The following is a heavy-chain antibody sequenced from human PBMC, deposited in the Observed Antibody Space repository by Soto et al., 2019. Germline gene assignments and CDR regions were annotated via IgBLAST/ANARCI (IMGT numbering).Heavy chain of an antibody. CDR1: GFNFDDHA. Sequence: EVQLVESGGGSAQPGRSLRLSCAASGFNFDDHAMHWVRQAPGKGLEWVSGISWNSVNIGYGDSVKGRFAISRDNANNSLYLQMNNLRPDDTAMYYCVRSSGSYPRGCWFDPWGQGALVSVSS. V-gene: IGHV3-9*01. J-gene: IGHJ5*02. CDR2: ISWNSVNI. CDR3: VRSSGSYPRGCWFDP. D-gene: IGHD6-13*01.